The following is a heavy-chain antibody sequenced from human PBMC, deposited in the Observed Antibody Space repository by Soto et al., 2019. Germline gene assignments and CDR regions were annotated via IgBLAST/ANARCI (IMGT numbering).Heavy chain of an antibody. V-gene: IGHV3-48*01. J-gene: IGHJ3*02. CDR1: GFTFSSYS. CDR3: ATRIAVAGTVGDAFDI. D-gene: IGHD6-19*01. Sequence: PGGSLRLSCAASGFTFSSYSMNWVRQAPGKGLEWVSYISSSSSTIYYADSVKGRFTISRDNAKNSLYLQMNSLRAEDTAVYYCATRIAVAGTVGDAFDIWGQGTMVNVSS. CDR2: ISSSSSTI.